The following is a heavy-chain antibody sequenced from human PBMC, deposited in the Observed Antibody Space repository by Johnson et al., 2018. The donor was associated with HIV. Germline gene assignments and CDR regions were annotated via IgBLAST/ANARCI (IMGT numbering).Heavy chain of an antibody. CDR1: GFSFDDYA. V-gene: IGHV3-9*01. CDR2: ISWNSGSI. J-gene: IGHJ3*02. CDR3: AREAEWEPSSPNDAFDI. Sequence: EVQLVESGGGLVQPGRSLRLSCAASGFSFDDYAMHWVLQAPGKGLEWVSGISWNSGSIGYEDSVKGRFTISRDNSKNTLYLQMNSLRAEDTAVYYCAREAEWEPSSPNDAFDIWGQGTMVTVSS. D-gene: IGHD1-26*01.